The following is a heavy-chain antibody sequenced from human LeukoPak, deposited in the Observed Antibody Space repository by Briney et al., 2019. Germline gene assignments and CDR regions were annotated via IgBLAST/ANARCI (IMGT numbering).Heavy chain of an antibody. CDR1: GGATSSYY. J-gene: IGHJ5*02. D-gene: IGHD3-9*01. CDR3: ARDLRYFDWTSEYNWFDP. Sequence: SETLSLTCTVSGGATSSYYWSWIRQPAGKGLEWIGRIYTSGSTNYNPSLKSRVTMSVDTSKNQFSLKLSSVTAADTAVYYCARDLRYFDWTSEYNWFDPWGQGTLVTVSS. CDR2: IYTSGST. V-gene: IGHV4-4*07.